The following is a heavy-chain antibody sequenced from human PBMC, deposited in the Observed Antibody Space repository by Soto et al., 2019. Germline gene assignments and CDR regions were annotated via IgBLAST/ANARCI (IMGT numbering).Heavy chain of an antibody. CDR1: GFSLSPRGVG. D-gene: IGHD3-9*01. V-gene: IGHV2-5*01. CDR2: SFWNDDK. CDR3: ACSAFALRQSHWLLNRFDH. Sequence: QITLKESGPTLVKPTQTLTLTCTFSGFSLSPRGVGVGWIRQPQGEALEWLALSFWNDDKRYTPSLKTKLTITKDTSKTQVALTLDSMGPVDTATSYCACSAFALRQSHWLLNRFDHWGHGAPATVSS. J-gene: IGHJ4*01.